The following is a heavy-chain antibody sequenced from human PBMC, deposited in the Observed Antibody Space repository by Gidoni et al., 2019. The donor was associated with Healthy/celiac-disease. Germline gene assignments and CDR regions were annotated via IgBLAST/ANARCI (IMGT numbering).Heavy chain of an antibody. D-gene: IGHD2-21*01. CDR1: GGSFSGYY. Sequence: QVQLQQWGAGLLKPSETLSLTCAVYGGSFSGYYWSWIRQPPGKGLEWIGEINHSGSTNYNPSLKSRVTISVDTSKNQFALKLSFVTAADTAVYYCARVHLQYCGGDCYVFDYWGQGTLVTVSS. V-gene: IGHV4-34*01. CDR3: ARVHLQYCGGDCYVFDY. J-gene: IGHJ4*02. CDR2: INHSGST.